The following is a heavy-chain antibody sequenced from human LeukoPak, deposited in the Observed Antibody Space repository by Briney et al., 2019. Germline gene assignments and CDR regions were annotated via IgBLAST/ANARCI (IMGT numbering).Heavy chain of an antibody. CDR1: GFTFSSYG. D-gene: IGHD2-2*01. CDR3: AKSAEVVPSAIRGSFDL. J-gene: IGHJ2*01. CDR2: IWYDGSNK. Sequence: GGSLRLSCAASGFTFSSYGMHWVRQAPGKGLEWVAVIWYDGSNKYYADSVKGRFTISRDNTKNSLYLQMNSLRPEDTALYYCAKSAEVVPSAIRGSFDLWGRGTLVTVSS. V-gene: IGHV3-33*03.